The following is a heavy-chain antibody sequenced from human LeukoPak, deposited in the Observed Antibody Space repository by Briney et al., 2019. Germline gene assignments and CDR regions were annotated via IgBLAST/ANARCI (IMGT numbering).Heavy chain of an antibody. CDR2: IYSGGST. V-gene: IGHV3-53*01. CDR3: ARVRAAAGTRYYYYYYGMDV. CDR1: GFTVSSNY. D-gene: IGHD6-13*01. J-gene: IGHJ6*02. Sequence: GGSLRLSCAASGFTVSSNYMSWVRQAPGKGLEWVSVIYSGGSTYYADSVKGRFTISRDNSKNTLYLQMNSLRAEDTAVYYCARVRAAAGTRYYYYYYGMDVWGQGTTVTVSS.